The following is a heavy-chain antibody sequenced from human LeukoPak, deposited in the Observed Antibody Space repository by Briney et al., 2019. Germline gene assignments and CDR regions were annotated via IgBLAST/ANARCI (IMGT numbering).Heavy chain of an antibody. CDR2: VSGSGTST. D-gene: IGHD3-3*01. V-gene: IGHV3-23*01. J-gene: IGHJ6*02. Sequence: PGGSLRLSCAASGFTFSSYAMSWVRQAPGEGLEWVSAVSGSGTSTYYADSVSGRFTISRDNSKNTLYLQMNSLRAEDTAVYYCARDYGITIFGVAYYYGMDVWGQGTTVTVSS. CDR3: ARDYGITIFGVAYYYGMDV. CDR1: GFTFSSYA.